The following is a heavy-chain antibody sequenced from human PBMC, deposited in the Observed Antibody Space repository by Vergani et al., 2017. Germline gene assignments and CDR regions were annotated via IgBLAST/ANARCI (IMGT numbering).Heavy chain of an antibody. CDR1: GASINNDFYY. Sequence: QVQLQESGPGLVKPSQTLSLTCTVSGASINNDFYYWHWIRQPAGKGLEWIGRIYVSGITDYNSSLQSRVSMSVDTSKNQFSLTLTSVTAADTAVYYCARDRGNWGYYYYYYMDVWGKGTTVTVSS. V-gene: IGHV4-61*02. CDR3: ARDRGNWGYYYYYYMDV. D-gene: IGHD4-23*01. J-gene: IGHJ6*03. CDR2: IYVSGIT.